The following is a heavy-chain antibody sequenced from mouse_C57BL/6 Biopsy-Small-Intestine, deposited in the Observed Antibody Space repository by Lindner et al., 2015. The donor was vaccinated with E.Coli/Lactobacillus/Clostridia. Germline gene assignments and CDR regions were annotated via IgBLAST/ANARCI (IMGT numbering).Heavy chain of an antibody. V-gene: IGHV1-42*01. CDR1: GYSFTGYY. Sequence: VQLQESGPELVKPGASVKISCKASGYSFTGYYMNWVKQSPEKSLEWIGEINPITGGTTCNQKFKAKATLTVDKSSSTAYMQLKSLTSEDSAVYYCGRSYYDNLDYWGQGTTLTVSS. CDR3: GRSYYDNLDY. J-gene: IGHJ2*01. CDR2: INPITGGT. D-gene: IGHD2-10*01.